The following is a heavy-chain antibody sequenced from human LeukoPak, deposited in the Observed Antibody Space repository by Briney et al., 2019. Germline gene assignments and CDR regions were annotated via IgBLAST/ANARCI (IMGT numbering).Heavy chain of an antibody. D-gene: IGHD4-23*01. CDR3: ARDLGGNFYYYYYGMDV. CDR1: GFTFSSYG. CDR2: IWYDGSNK. Sequence: PGGSLRLSCAASGFTFSSYGMHWVRQAPGKGLEWVAVIWYDGSNKYYADSVKGRFTISRDNSKNTLYLQMNSLRAEDTAVYYCARDLGGNFYYYYYGMDVWGQGTTATVSS. J-gene: IGHJ6*02. V-gene: IGHV3-33*01.